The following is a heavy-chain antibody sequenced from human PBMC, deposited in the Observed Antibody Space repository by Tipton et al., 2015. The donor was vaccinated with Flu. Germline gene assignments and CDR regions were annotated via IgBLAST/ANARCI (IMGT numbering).Heavy chain of an antibody. D-gene: IGHD2/OR15-2a*01. V-gene: IGHV4-38-2*01. Sequence: LRLSCAVSGYSISRGYYWGWIRQPPGKGLEWIGSIYHNGDIHFNPSLKSRVSISVDTSNNRFSLNLTSVTAADTSVYYCARAEIGDFDYWGQGTLVTVSS. CDR2: IYHNGDI. CDR1: GYSISRGYY. J-gene: IGHJ4*02. CDR3: ARAEIGDFDY.